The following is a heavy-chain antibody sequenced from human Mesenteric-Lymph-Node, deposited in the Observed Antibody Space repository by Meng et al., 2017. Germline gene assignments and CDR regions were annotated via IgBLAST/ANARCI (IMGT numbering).Heavy chain of an antibody. CDR2: ISRNSGTI. Sequence: GGSLRLSCAASGFTFDDYAMHWVRQAPGKGLEWVASISRNSGTIDYADSVKGRFTISRDNSKNTLYLQMNSLRAEDTAVYYCARDHGDSLTFDYWGQGTLVTVSS. D-gene: IGHD4-17*01. V-gene: IGHV3-9*01. J-gene: IGHJ4*02. CDR3: ARDHGDSLTFDY. CDR1: GFTFDDYA.